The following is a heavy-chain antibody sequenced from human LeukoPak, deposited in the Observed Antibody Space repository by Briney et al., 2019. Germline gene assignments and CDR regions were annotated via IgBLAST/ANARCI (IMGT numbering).Heavy chain of an antibody. CDR3: ARDKLALGYSSIFDY. J-gene: IGHJ4*02. V-gene: IGHV3-7*01. D-gene: IGHD6-13*01. CDR2: IKQDGGAQ. Sequence: GGSLRLSCAASGFTFTNYWMSWVRQAPGKGLEWVANIKQDGGAQFYVDSLKGRFTISRDNAKNSLYLQMNSLRAEDTAVYYCARDKLALGYSSIFDYWGQGTLVTVSS. CDR1: GFTFTNYW.